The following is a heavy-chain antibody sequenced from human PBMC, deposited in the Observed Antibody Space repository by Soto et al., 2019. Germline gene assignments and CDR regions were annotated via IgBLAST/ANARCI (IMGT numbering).Heavy chain of an antibody. CDR2: IIPIFGTA. CDR3: ARDLRNPTAMVSAFDL. D-gene: IGHD5-18*01. V-gene: IGHV1-69*01. J-gene: IGHJ3*01. Sequence: QGQLVQSVAEVKKPGSAVKVSCKASGGTFSSYAISWVRQAPGQGLEWMGGIIPIFGTANYAQKFQGRVTITADESKSTASMELSSRRSEDTDVYYCARDLRNPTAMVSAFDLWGQGTMVTVSS. CDR1: GGTFSSYA.